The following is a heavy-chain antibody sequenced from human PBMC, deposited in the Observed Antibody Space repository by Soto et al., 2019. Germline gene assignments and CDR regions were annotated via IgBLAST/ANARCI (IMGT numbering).Heavy chain of an antibody. CDR3: ARGDDYDGMEV. D-gene: IGHD3-10*01. CDR1: GDSVSSNSAA. J-gene: IGHJ6*02. Sequence: QVQLQQSGPGLMKPSPTLSLTCAISGDSVSSNSAAWKWIRQSPSRGLEWLGRTFYRSRWYYDYPIPVKSRITINTDTSKNQFSLQLKSLTPEDTAVYYCARGDDYDGMEVWGRWTTVTVSS. CDR2: TFYRSRWYY. V-gene: IGHV6-1*01.